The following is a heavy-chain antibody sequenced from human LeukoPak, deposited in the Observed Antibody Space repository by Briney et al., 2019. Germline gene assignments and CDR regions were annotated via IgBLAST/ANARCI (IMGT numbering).Heavy chain of an antibody. CDR3: ARGKRTFDF. J-gene: IGHJ5*01. V-gene: IGHV3-11*01. CDR2: IPPRPYST. D-gene: IGHD6-25*01. Sequence: PGGSLTLSCTVSGFNFSASYMGWLRHFPGGVLVLLSYIPPRPYSTSYAVSARGRFPISRDNSHISLLLKMTTVRVDDTAIYFCARGKRTFDFWGEGTRVTVS. CDR1: GFNFSASY.